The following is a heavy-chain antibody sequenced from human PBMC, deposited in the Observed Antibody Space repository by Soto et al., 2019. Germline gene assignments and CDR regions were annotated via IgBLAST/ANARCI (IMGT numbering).Heavy chain of an antibody. CDR2: VYYSGST. CDR3: ARQALD. CDR1: GGSISDYY. V-gene: IGHV4-59*08. Sequence: QVQLQESGPGLVKPSETLSLTCTVSGGSISDYYWSWFRQAPGKGLDWIGYVYYSGSTNYNPSLQSRVTRSVDTSKNQFSLKLSSVTAADTAVYYCARQALDWGQGPLVTVSS. J-gene: IGHJ4*02.